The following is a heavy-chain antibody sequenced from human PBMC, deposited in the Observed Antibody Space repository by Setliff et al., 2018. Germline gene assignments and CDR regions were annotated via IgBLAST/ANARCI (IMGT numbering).Heavy chain of an antibody. J-gene: IGHJ4*02. Sequence: SVKVSCKASGFTFTTSAVQWVRQARGQRLEWIGWIVVGSVSTSYAQKFQGRVTMTRDTSTSTVYMELSSLRSEDTAVYYCARDLDLDYWGQGTLVTVSS. V-gene: IGHV1-58*01. CDR2: IVVGSVST. CDR3: ARDLDLDY. CDR1: GFTFTTSA.